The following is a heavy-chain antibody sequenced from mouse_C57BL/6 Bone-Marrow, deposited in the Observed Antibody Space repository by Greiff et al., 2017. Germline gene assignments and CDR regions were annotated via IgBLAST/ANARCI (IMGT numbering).Heavy chain of an antibody. D-gene: IGHD1-1*01. CDR1: GFTFSNSW. CDR3: TYYDSRRYYFDY. CDR2: IRLKSDNYST. J-gene: IGHJ2*01. V-gene: IGHV6-3*01. Sequence: DVKLVESGGGLVQPGGSMKLSCVASGFTFSNSWMNWVRQSPEKGLEWVAQIRLKSDNYSTHYAEPVKGRFTISRDDSKSSVYLQMNNLRAEDTGIYYCTYYDSRRYYFDYWGQGTTLTVSS.